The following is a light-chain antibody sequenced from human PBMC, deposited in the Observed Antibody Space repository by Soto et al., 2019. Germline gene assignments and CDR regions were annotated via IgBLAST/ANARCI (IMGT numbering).Light chain of an antibody. V-gene: IGLV4-69*01. CDR1: SGHSNYA. CDR3: QTWGTGIVI. J-gene: IGLJ2*01. CDR2: LNRDGSH. Sequence: QAVVTQSPSASAPLGASVKLTCTLSSGHSNYAIAWHQQQPEKGPRYLMKLNRDGSHSKGDGIPNRFSGSSSGAERYLTISRLQSEDEADYYCQTWGTGIVIFGGGTKLTVL.